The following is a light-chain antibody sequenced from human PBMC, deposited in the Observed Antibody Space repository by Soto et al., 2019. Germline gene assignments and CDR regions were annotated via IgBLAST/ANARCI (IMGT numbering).Light chain of an antibody. CDR2: DVT. V-gene: IGLV2-11*01. Sequence: QSALTQPRSVSGSLGQSVTISCAGTSSDVGGYNYVSWYQQHPGKVPKLIIYDVTKRPSGVPDRFSGSKSGNTASLTISGLQAEDETDYYCCSYAGGDSYVFGTGTNVTVL. J-gene: IGLJ1*01. CDR1: SSDVGGYNY. CDR3: CSYAGGDSYV.